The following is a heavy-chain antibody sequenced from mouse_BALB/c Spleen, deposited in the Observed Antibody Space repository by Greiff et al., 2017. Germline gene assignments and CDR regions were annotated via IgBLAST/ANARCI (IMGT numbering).Heavy chain of an antibody. CDR3: ARHVGGRYDWFAD. CDR2: ISNGGGST. V-gene: IGHV5-12-2*01. J-gene: IGHJ3*01. D-gene: IGHD2-14*01. CDR1: GFTFSSYT. Sequence: EVKLVESGGGLVQPGGSLKLSCAASGFTFSSYTMSWVRQTPEKRLEWVAYISNGGGSTYYPDTVKGRFTISRDNAKNTLYLQMSSLKSEDTAMYYCARHVGGRYDWFADWGQGTLVTVSA.